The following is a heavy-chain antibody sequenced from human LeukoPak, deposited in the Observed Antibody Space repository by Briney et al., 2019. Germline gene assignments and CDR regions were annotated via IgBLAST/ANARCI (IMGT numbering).Heavy chain of an antibody. Sequence: GESLKISCKGSGYSFTSYWIGWVRQMPGKGLEWMGIIYPGDSDTRYSPSFQGQVTISADKSISTAYLQWSSLKASDTAMYYCARANRLRFFEWPDPSGAFDIWGQGTMVTVSS. D-gene: IGHD3-3*01. CDR2: IYPGDSDT. V-gene: IGHV5-51*01. CDR3: ARANRLRFFEWPDPSGAFDI. J-gene: IGHJ3*02. CDR1: GYSFTSYW.